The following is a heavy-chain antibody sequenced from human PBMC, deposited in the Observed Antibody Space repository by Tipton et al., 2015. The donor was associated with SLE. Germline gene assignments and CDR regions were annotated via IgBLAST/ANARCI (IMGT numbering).Heavy chain of an antibody. Sequence: TLSLTCTVSGGSISSGSYYWSWIRQPAGKGLEWIGRIYTSGSTNYNPSLKSRVLISVDTSKNQFSLKLSSVTAADTAVYYCARWTPTFDYWGQGTLVTVSS. CDR2: IYTSGST. CDR3: ARWTPTFDY. V-gene: IGHV4-61*02. D-gene: IGHD3/OR15-3a*01. CDR1: GGSISSGSYY. J-gene: IGHJ4*02.